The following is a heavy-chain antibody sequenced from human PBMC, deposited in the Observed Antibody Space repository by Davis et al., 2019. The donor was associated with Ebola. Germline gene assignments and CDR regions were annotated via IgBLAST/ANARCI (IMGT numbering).Heavy chain of an antibody. D-gene: IGHD2-2*01. Sequence: GGSLRLSCAASGFTFSGSAMHWVRQASGKGLEWVGRIRSKANSYATAYAASVKGRFTISRDDSKNTAYLQMSSLKTEDTAVYYCSGTSSSGDVWGQGTTVTVSS. CDR1: GFTFSGSA. CDR3: SGTSSSGDV. V-gene: IGHV3-73*01. J-gene: IGHJ6*02. CDR2: IRSKANSYAT.